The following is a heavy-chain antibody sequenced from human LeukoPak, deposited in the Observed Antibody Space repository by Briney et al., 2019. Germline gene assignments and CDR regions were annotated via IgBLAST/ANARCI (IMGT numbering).Heavy chain of an antibody. CDR1: GFVFSSYA. J-gene: IGHJ4*02. CDR2: LSGSGGKT. D-gene: IGHD4-17*01. CDR3: AKVCLRLGGDY. V-gene: IGHV3-23*01. Sequence: GGSLRLSCAASGFVFSSYAMSWVRQAPGKGLEWVSTLSGSGGKTYYADSVKGRFTISRDNSKNTLYLQMNSLRAEDTAVYYCAKVCLRLGGDYWGQGTLVTVSS.